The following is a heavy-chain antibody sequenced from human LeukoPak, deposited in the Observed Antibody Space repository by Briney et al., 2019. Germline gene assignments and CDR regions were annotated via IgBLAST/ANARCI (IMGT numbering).Heavy chain of an antibody. Sequence: SQTLSLTCTVSGVPIASASYYWSWVRQPAGQGLEWIGLYPNGNTKYNPSLKSRGTISVDTPNNQFSLNLNSVTAADTAVYYCARGQTPHVFYYYYGMDVWGQGTTVTVSS. J-gene: IGHJ6*02. CDR1: GVPIASASYY. CDR3: ARGQTPHVFYYYYGMDV. CDR2: LYPNGNT. V-gene: IGHV4-61*02.